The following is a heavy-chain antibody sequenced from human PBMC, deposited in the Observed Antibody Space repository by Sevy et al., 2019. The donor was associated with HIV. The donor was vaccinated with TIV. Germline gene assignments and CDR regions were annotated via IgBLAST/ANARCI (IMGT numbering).Heavy chain of an antibody. Sequence: ASVKVSCKASGYTFTGYYMHWVRQAPGQGLEWMRWINPNSGGTNYAQKFQGRVTMTRDTSISTAYMELSRLRSDDTAVYYCAREGYCSGGSCYRGWFDPWGQGTLVTVSS. D-gene: IGHD2-15*01. CDR3: AREGYCSGGSCYRGWFDP. J-gene: IGHJ5*02. CDR1: GYTFTGYY. CDR2: INPNSGGT. V-gene: IGHV1-2*02.